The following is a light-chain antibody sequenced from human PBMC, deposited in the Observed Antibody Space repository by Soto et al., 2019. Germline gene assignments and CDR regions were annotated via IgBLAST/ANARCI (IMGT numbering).Light chain of an antibody. CDR3: SSYTTRNTRL. V-gene: IGLV2-14*01. CDR2: DVS. CDR1: SNDVGGNKY. Sequence: QSALTQPASVSGSPGQSITISCTGSSNDVGGNKYVSWYQQHPGKAPKVMIYDVSNRPSGVSDRFSGSKSGNTASLTISGLQAEDEGDYYCSSYTTRNTRLFGGGTKLTVL. J-gene: IGLJ3*02.